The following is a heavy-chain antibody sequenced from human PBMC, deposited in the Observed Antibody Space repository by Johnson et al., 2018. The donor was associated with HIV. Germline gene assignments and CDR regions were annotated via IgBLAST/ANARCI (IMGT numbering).Heavy chain of an antibody. D-gene: IGHD1-26*01. CDR2: ISYDGSNK. J-gene: IGHJ3*02. Sequence: QVQLVESGGGVVQPGRSLRLSCAASGFTFSSYALHWVRQAPGKGLQWVAVISYDGSNKYYADSVKGRFTISRDNSKNTLYLQMISLRAEDTATYYCAKTGVGATDAAFDIWGQGTMVTVSS. CDR3: AKTGVGATDAAFDI. CDR1: GFTFSSYA. V-gene: IGHV3-30-3*01.